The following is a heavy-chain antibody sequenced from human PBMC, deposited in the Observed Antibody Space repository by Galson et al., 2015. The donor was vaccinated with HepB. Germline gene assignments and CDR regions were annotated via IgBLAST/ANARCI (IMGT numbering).Heavy chain of an antibody. CDR2: ISAYNGDT. J-gene: IGHJ4*02. D-gene: IGHD3-22*01. CDR3: ARDNRYYDSSGYYYVLDY. V-gene: IGHV1-18*01. Sequence: SVKVSCKASGYTFTNYGISWVRQAPGQGLEWMGWISAYNGDTNYAQKLQGRVTMTTDTSTSTAYMELRSLRSDDTAAYYCARDNRYYDSSGYYYVLDYWGQGTLVTVSS. CDR1: GYTFTNYG.